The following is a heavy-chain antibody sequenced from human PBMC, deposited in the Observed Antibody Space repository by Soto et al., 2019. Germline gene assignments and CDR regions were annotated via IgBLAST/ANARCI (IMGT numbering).Heavy chain of an antibody. CDR3: AHTKDSSGFLTS. J-gene: IGHJ5*02. V-gene: IGHV2-5*01. Sequence: CGPTLVNPRQTLTLTCSFSGFSRSVYGLRVIWFRQPPGETLEWLALIHWNDDKRYSPYLKSRLTITKDTSKNQVVLTLTNLDPLDTGTYFCAHTKDSSGFLTSWGQGILVTVSS. CDR1: GFSRSVYGLR. CDR2: IHWNDDK. D-gene: IGHD3-22*01.